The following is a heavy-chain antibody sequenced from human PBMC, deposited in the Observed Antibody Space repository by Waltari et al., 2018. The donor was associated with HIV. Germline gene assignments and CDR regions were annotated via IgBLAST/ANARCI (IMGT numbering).Heavy chain of an antibody. J-gene: IGHJ4*02. CDR1: GGSISNYY. D-gene: IGHD6-19*01. CDR2: IYYTGST. Sequence: QVQLQESGPGLVKPSETLSPICTVPGGSISNYYWAWTRQPPGKGMEWFGYIYYTGSTDYNPSLRSRVTISVDTSKNQCSLKLTSVTAADTAQYYGARYSSASTGFDYWGQGTLVTVSS. V-gene: IGHV4-59*01. CDR3: ARYSSASTGFDY.